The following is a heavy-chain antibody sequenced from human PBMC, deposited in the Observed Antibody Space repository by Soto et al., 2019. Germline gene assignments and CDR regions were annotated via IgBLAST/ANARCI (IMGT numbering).Heavy chain of an antibody. J-gene: IGHJ4*02. CDR1: GFTFGNVA. D-gene: IGHD1-1*01. CDR2: ISDNGGNT. Sequence: GGSLRLSCAASGFTFGNVAMAWVRQAPGKGLEWVSSISDNGGNTDYADSARGRFTLSRDNSKNTLYLQMNHLKAEDTAVYYCAKLYWNPRYFDSWGQGARVTVSS. V-gene: IGHV3-23*01. CDR3: AKLYWNPRYFDS.